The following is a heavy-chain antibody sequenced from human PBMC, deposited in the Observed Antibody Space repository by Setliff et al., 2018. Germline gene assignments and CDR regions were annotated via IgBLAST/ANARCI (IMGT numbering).Heavy chain of an antibody. J-gene: IGHJ6*03. V-gene: IGHV4-34*01. CDR3: ARGGGSVLPNYYYFNYMDV. CDR1: GGSFSGYY. CDR2: INHSGST. Sequence: SETLSLTCAVYGGSFSGYYWSWIRQPPGKGLEWIGEINHSGSTNYNQSLKSRVTLSVDTSKNQFSLQLTSVTAADTAIYYCARGGGSVLPNYYYFNYMDVWGEGTTGTSP. D-gene: IGHD2-15*01.